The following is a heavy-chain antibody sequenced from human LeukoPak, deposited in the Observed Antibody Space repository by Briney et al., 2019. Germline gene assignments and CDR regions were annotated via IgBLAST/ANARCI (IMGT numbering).Heavy chain of an antibody. CDR2: IYYTGST. CDR1: GGSISRSGYS. CDR3: ARTRAGWFDP. Sequence: SQTLSLTCAVSGGSISRSGYSWSWIRQPPGKGLDWIAYIYYTGSTYYNPSLKSRVTISLDTSKNQFSLKLTSVTAADTAVYYCARTRAGWFDPWGQGTLVTVSS. J-gene: IGHJ5*02. V-gene: IGHV4-30-4*07.